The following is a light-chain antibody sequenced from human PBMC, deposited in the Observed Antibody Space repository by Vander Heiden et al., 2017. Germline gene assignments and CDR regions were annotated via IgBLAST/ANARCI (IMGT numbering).Light chain of an antibody. CDR1: QRLLHSNRYNY. CDR3: MQALQTPFT. Sequence: DIVMTQSPLSLPVTPGEPASISCRSSQRLLHSNRYNYLDWYLQKPGQSPQLLIYLGSNRASGVPDRFSGSGSGTDFTLKISRVEAEDVGVYYCMQALQTPFTFGPGTKVDIK. J-gene: IGKJ3*01. CDR2: LGS. V-gene: IGKV2-28*01.